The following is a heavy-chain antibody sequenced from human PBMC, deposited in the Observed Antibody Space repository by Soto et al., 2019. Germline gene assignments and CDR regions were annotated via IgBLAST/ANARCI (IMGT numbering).Heavy chain of an antibody. V-gene: IGHV1-69*01. Sequence: QVQLVQSGAEVKKPGSSVKVSCKASGGTFSSYAISWVRQSPGQGLEWMGGIIPIFGTENYAQKFQGRVTITADESTSTDYMELSSLRFGDPAVYYCGRARGAVDAFDIWGQGTMVTVSS. CDR3: GRARGAVDAFDI. D-gene: IGHD3-16*01. CDR2: IIPIFGTE. CDR1: GGTFSSYA. J-gene: IGHJ3*02.